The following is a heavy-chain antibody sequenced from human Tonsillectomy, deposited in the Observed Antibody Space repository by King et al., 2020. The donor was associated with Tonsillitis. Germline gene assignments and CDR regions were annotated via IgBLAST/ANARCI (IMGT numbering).Heavy chain of an antibody. V-gene: IGHV3-7*01. CDR3: ARDQTDYYDCWSGYEGAEYFQH. CDR2: IKQDGSEK. D-gene: IGHD3-3*01. CDR1: GFTFSSYW. Sequence: VQLVESGGGLVQPGGSLRLSCAASGFTFSSYWMSWVRQAPGKGLEWVANIKQDGSEKYYVDSVKGRFTISRDNAKNSLYLQMNSLRAEDTAVYYCARDQTDYYDCWSGYEGAEYFQHWGQGTLVTVSS. J-gene: IGHJ1*01.